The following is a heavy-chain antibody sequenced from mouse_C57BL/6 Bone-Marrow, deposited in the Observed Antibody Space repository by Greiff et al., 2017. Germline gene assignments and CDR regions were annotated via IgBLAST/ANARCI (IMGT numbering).Heavy chain of an antibody. V-gene: IGHV1-26*01. J-gene: IGHJ2*01. Sequence: EVQLQQSGPELVKPGASVKISCKASGYTFTDYYMNWVKQSHGKSLEWIGDINPNNGGTSYNQKFKGKATLTVDKSSSTAYMELRSLTSEDSAVYYCARSLAHWGQGTTLTVSS. CDR2: INPNNGGT. CDR1: GYTFTDYY. CDR3: ARSLAH.